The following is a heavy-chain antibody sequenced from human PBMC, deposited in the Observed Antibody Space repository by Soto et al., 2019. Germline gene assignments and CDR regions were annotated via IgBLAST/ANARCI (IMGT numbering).Heavy chain of an antibody. CDR2: IGPTGAT. J-gene: IGHJ3*02. CDR3: ARNGVGFGFDI. D-gene: IGHD3-10*01. CDR1: GESISDYN. V-gene: IGHV4-34*02. Sequence: QVQVQQWGTGLLKPSETLSLTCAVYGESISDYNWSCIRQSPGKGLEWSGEIGPTGATNYDASFKSRVTIAVDRSMSQSSLKLPSVAAADTAVYHCARNGVGFGFDIWGLGTLVTVSS.